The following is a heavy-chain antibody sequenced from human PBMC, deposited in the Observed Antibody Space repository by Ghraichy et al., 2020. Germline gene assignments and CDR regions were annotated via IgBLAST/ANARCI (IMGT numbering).Heavy chain of an antibody. CDR2: IKQDGSEK. V-gene: IGHV3-7*03. J-gene: IGHJ4*02. CDR3: AAQYLAYCGGDCYTFDY. CDR1: GFTFSSYW. D-gene: IGHD2-21*02. Sequence: GVLRLSCAASGFTFSSYWMSWVRQAPGKGLEWVANIKQDGSEKYYVDSVKGRFTISRDNAKNSLYLQMNSLRAEDTAVYYCAAQYLAYCGGDCYTFDYWGQGTLVTVSS.